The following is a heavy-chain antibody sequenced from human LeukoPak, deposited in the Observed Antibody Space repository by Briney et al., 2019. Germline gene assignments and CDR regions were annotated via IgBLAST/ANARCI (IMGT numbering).Heavy chain of an antibody. D-gene: IGHD1-1*01. J-gene: IGHJ4*02. CDR3: ARNTGTYDY. CDR1: GFTFSDYY. V-gene: IGHV3-11*06. Sequence: GGSLGLSCAASGFTFSDYYMSWIRQAPGKGLEWVSYISTTSSYTKYADSVKGRFTISRDNAKNSLYLQMNSLRAEDTAVYYCARNTGTYDYWGQGTLVTVSS. CDR2: ISTTSSYT.